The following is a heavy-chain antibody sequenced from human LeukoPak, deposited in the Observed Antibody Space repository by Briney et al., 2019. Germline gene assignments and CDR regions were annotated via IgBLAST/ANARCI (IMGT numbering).Heavy chain of an antibody. CDR3: ARAGVAAAGTVGLNWFDP. Sequence: SETLSLTCTVSGGSISSSSYYWGWIRQPPGKGLEWIGSIYYSGSTYYNPSLKSRVPISVDTSKNQFSLKLSSVTAADTAVYYCARAGVAAAGTVGLNWFDPWGQGTLVTVSS. CDR2: IYYSGST. V-gene: IGHV4-39*07. D-gene: IGHD6-13*01. J-gene: IGHJ5*02. CDR1: GGSISSSSYY.